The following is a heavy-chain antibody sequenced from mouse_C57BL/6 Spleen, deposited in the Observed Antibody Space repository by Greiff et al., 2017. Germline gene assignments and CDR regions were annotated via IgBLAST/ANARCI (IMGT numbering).Heavy chain of an antibody. CDR3: ARGNDGYYRAWFAY. Sequence: EVHLVESGGGLVKPGGSLKLSCAASGFTFSDYGMHWVRQAPEKGLEWVAYISSGSSTIYYAETVKGRFTISRDNAKNTLFLQMTSLRSEDTAMYYCARGNDGYYRAWFAYWGQGTLVTVSA. J-gene: IGHJ3*01. CDR1: GFTFSDYG. V-gene: IGHV5-17*01. CDR2: ISSGSSTI. D-gene: IGHD2-3*01.